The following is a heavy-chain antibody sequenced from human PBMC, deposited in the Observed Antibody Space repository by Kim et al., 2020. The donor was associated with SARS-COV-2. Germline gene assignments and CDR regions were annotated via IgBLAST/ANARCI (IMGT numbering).Heavy chain of an antibody. CDR3: ARVKEGYTSGWYEDY. J-gene: IGHJ4*02. Sequence: NPSLQSRVTISVDTSKNQFSLKLSSVTAADTAVYYCARVKEGYTSGWYEDYWGQGTLVTVSS. D-gene: IGHD6-19*01. V-gene: IGHV4-59*01.